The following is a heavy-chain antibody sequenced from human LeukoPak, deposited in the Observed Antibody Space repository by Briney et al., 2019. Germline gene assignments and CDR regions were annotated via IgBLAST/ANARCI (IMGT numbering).Heavy chain of an antibody. Sequence: SETLSLTCTLSGGSISSYYWSWIRQPPGKGLEWIGYIYYSGSTNYNPSLRSRVTISVDTSKNQFSLKLSSVTAADTAVYYCGRGGNYGYYDGYFDYWGQGTLVTVSS. CDR1: GGSISSYY. V-gene: IGHV4-59*08. J-gene: IGHJ4*02. CDR2: IYYSGST. D-gene: IGHD4-17*01. CDR3: GRGGNYGYYDGYFDY.